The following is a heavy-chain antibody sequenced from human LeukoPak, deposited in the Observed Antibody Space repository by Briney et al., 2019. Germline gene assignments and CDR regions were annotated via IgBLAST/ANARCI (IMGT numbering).Heavy chain of an antibody. CDR3: VKPDYGDFAHFDF. CDR1: GFTFSSYG. Sequence: QPGRSLRLSCAASGFTFSSYGMHWVRQAPGKGLEWVAVISYDGSNKYYADSVKGRFTISRDNSKNTLYLQMNSLGPEDTAVYYCVKPDYGDFAHFDFWGQGTLVTVSS. CDR2: ISYDGSNK. V-gene: IGHV3-30*18. J-gene: IGHJ4*02. D-gene: IGHD4-17*01.